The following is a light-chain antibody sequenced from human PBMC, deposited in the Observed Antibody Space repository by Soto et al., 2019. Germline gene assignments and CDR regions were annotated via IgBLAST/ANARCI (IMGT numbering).Light chain of an antibody. CDR1: QSIGLA. V-gene: IGKV3-11*01. J-gene: IGKJ1*01. CDR3: QQRTDRPTWT. CDR2: DAS. Sequence: EIVFTQAPATLSLSPGERATLSCRASQSIGLAIAWYQHKPGQAPRLLIFDASQRANGIPARFRGGGSWTDLTLSISSLEPEDFAVYAGQQRTDRPTWTFGQGTKVDIK.